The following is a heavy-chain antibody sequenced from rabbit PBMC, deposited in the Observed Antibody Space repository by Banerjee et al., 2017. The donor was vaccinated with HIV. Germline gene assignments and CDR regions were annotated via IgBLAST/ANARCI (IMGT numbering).Heavy chain of an antibody. CDR1: GFSFSGDYW. D-gene: IGHD6-1*01. Sequence: QSLEESGGDLVKPGASLTLTCTASGFSFSGDYWICWVRQAPGKGLEWIACISASTGVTYYASWAKGRFTISKTSSTTVTLQMTSLTAADTATYFCARGYGYDNGYPFNLWGQGTLVTVS. CDR2: ISASTGVT. V-gene: IGHV1S40*01. CDR3: ARGYGYDNGYPFNL. J-gene: IGHJ4*01.